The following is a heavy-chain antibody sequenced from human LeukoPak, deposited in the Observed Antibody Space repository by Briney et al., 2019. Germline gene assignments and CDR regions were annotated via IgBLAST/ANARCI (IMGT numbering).Heavy chain of an antibody. CDR1: GDILTELI. CDR3: ETGPTTEITIPTQNFFDF. V-gene: IGHV1-24*01. CDR2: FDSEDAET. J-gene: IGHJ4*02. D-gene: IGHD1-20*01. Sequence: ASVKVSCKLSGDILTELIMHWVRQTPGKGLEWMGGFDSEDAETNYAEKVQGRVTMTEDTSTDTAYMELRSLRSEDTAVYYCETGPTTEITIPTQNFFDFWGQGTLVTVSS.